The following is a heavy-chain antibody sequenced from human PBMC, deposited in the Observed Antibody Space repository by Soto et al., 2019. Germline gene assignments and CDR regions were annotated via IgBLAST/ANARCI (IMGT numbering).Heavy chain of an antibody. CDR3: ARGPRTVAFDI. CDR2: MYTSGST. Sequence: SETLSLTCTVSGGSISNYYWTWIRQPAGKGLEWIGRMYTSGSTNYNPSLKSRVTMSVDTSKNQFSLRLSSVTAADTAVYYCARGPRTVAFDIWGQGTMVTVSS. V-gene: IGHV4-4*07. CDR1: GGSISNYY. D-gene: IGHD1-1*01. J-gene: IGHJ3*02.